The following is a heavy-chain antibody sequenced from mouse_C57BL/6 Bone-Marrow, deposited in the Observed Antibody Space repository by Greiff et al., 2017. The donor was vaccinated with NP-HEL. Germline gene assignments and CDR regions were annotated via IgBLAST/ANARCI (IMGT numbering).Heavy chain of an antibody. D-gene: IGHD1-1*01. CDR2: IDPSDSYT. J-gene: IGHJ4*01. CDR1: GYTFTSYW. V-gene: IGHV1-69*01. Sequence: VQLQQPGAELVMPGASVKLSCKASGYTFTSYWMHWVKQRPGQGLEWIGEIDPSDSYTNYNQKFKGKSTLTVDKSSSTAYMQLSSLTSEDSAVYYCARCYGSSYVDAMDYWGQGTSVTVSS. CDR3: ARCYGSSYVDAMDY.